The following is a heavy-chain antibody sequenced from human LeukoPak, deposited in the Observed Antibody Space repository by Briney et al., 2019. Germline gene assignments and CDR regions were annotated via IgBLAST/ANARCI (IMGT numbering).Heavy chain of an antibody. V-gene: IGHV3-33*08. CDR1: GFSFSNYW. J-gene: IGHJ4*02. Sequence: PGGSLRLSCAASGFSFSNYWMHWVRQAPGKGLEWVAVIWYDGSGKYYADSVKGRFTISRDNSKNTLYLQMTSLRADDTAVYYCARDRVLHYFDYWGQGALVTVSS. D-gene: IGHD3-16*01. CDR3: ARDRVLHYFDY. CDR2: IWYDGSGK.